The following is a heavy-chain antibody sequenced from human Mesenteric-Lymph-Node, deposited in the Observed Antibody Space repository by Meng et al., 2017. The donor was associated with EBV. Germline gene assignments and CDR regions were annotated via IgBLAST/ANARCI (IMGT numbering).Heavy chain of an antibody. J-gene: IGHJ4*02. V-gene: IGHV4-34*01. CDR3: ARGLHQFDSSGYWYYFDY. Sequence: GQVQQCVAGSLNPAETLSLTCAFFGGSFSGYYWKWIRQPPGKGLEWIGDINLSGSTNYNPSLKSRVTISVDTSKNQLSLNLSSVTAADTAVYYCARGLHQFDSSGYWYYFDYWGQGTLVTVSS. CDR1: GGSFSGYY. D-gene: IGHD3-22*01. CDR2: INLSGST.